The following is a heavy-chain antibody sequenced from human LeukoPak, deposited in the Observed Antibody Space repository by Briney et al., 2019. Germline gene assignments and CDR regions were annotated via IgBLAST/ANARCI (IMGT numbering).Heavy chain of an antibody. J-gene: IGHJ4*02. CDR1: GGSISSGDYY. CDR3: ARADCSGGSCPFDY. Sequence: SETLSLTCTVSGGSISSGDYYWSWIRQPPGKGLEWIGYIYYSGSTYYNPSLKSRVTISVDASKNQFSLKLSSVTAADTAVYYCARADCSGGSCPFDYWGQGTLVTVSS. CDR2: IYYSGST. D-gene: IGHD2-15*01. V-gene: IGHV4-30-4*01.